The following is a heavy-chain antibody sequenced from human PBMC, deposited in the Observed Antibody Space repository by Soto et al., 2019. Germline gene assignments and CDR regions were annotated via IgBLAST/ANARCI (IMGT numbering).Heavy chain of an antibody. V-gene: IGHV2-70*01. J-gene: IGHJ6*02. CDR2: IDWDDDK. CDR3: ARTRSWEGVYYYYGMDV. D-gene: IGHD2-15*01. Sequence: VSGPTLVNPTQTLTLTCTFSGFSLSTSGMCVSWIRQPPGKALEWLALIDWDDDKYYSTSLKTRLTISKDTSKNQVVLTMTNMDPVDTATYYCARTRSWEGVYYYYGMDVWGQGTTVTVSS. CDR1: GFSLSTSGMC.